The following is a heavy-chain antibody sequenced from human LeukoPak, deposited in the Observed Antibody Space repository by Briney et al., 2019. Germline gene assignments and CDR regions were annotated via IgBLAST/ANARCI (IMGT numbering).Heavy chain of an antibody. J-gene: IGHJ4*02. CDR2: ASGSGGST. CDR3: ARGAYYYDSSGYYYPVLDY. V-gene: IGHV3-23*01. CDR1: GFTFSSYA. Sequence: GGSLRLSCAASGFTFSSYAMSWVRQAPGKGLEWVSSASGSGGSTYYADSVKGRFTISRDNSKNTLYLQMNSLRAEDTAVYYCARGAYYYDSSGYYYPVLDYWGQGTLVTVSS. D-gene: IGHD3-22*01.